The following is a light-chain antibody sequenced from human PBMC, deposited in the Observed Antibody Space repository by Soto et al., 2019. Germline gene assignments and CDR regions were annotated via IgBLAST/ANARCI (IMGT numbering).Light chain of an antibody. CDR2: TTS. J-gene: IGKJ2*01. CDR3: QQIHSTSSYT. Sequence: IQMTQSPSSLSASVGDRVTITCRTSQPISDYLNWYQQKPGKAPTLLIYTTSNLQSGVPSRFSGSGSATHFTLTISSLQPEDFATYYCQQIHSTSSYTFGQGTKVDIK. V-gene: IGKV1-39*01. CDR1: QPISDY.